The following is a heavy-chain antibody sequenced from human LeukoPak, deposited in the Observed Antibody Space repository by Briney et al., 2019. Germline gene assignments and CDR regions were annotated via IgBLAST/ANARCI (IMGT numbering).Heavy chain of an antibody. Sequence: SVKVSCKASGGTFSSYGISWVRQAPGQGLEWMGGIIPIFGTANYAQKFQGRVTITTDESTSTAYMELSSLRSEDTAVYYCARVNLDRDSSGFAFDYWGQGTLVTVSS. CDR1: GGTFSSYG. D-gene: IGHD3-22*01. CDR3: ARVNLDRDSSGFAFDY. CDR2: IIPIFGTA. J-gene: IGHJ4*02. V-gene: IGHV1-69*05.